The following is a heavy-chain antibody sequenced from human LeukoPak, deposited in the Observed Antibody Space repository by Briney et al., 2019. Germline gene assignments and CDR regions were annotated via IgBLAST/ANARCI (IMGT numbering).Heavy chain of an antibody. D-gene: IGHD2-8*02. J-gene: IGHJ4*02. V-gene: IGHV3-21*04. CDR3: ATYRQVLLPFES. Sequence: GGSLRLSCAASGFTFSSYSMIWVRQPPGKGLEWVSSIFPSGSEIHYADSVRGRFTISRDNSKSTLSLQMNSLRAEDTAIYYCATYRQVLLPFESWGQGTLVTVSS. CDR1: GFTFSSYS. CDR2: IFPSGSEI.